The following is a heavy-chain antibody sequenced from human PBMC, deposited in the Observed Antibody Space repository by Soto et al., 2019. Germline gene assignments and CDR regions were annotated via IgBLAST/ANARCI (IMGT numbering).Heavy chain of an antibody. CDR2: MNPNSGNT. V-gene: IGHV1-8*01. D-gene: IGHD5-12*01. Sequence: ASVKVSCKASGYTFTSYDINWVRQATGQGLEWMGWMNPNSGNTGYAQKFQGRVTMTRNTSISTAYMELSSLRSEDTAVYYCARVNVDIVATTPSKNYYYMDVWGKGTTVTVSS. J-gene: IGHJ6*03. CDR3: ARVNVDIVATTPSKNYYYMDV. CDR1: GYTFTSYD.